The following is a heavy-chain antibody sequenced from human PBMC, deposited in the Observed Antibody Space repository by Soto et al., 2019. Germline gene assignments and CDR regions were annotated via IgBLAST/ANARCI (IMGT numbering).Heavy chain of an antibody. J-gene: IGHJ4*02. V-gene: IGHV3-23*01. CDR2: ISGSDGRT. Sequence: EVQLLESEGGLVRPGGSLRLSCAASGFTFSSYAMSWVRQAPGKGLEWVSTISGSDGRTYSTDSVKGRFTISRDNSRNTAYLQMNSLRVEDTAVYYCAKGVSQYTPLALFDYWGRGTLVTVSS. CDR1: GFTFSSYA. CDR3: AKGVSQYTPLALFDY. D-gene: IGHD5-18*01.